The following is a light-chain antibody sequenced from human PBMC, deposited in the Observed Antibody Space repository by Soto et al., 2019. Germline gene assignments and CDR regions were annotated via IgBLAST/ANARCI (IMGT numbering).Light chain of an antibody. J-gene: IGLJ1*01. CDR2: DVS. Sequence: QSALTQPPSASGSPGQSVTISCTGTSSDVGGYNYVSWYQQHPGKAPKLMIYDVSKRPSGVPDRFSGSKSGNTASLTVSGIQAEDEADYYCSSYAGTHIVFGTGTKVTVL. CDR1: SSDVGGYNY. CDR3: SSYAGTHIV. V-gene: IGLV2-8*01.